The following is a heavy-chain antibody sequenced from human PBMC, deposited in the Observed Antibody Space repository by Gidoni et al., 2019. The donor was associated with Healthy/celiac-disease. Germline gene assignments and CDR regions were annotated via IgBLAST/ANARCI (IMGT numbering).Heavy chain of an antibody. CDR1: GFTFSSYA. Sequence: QVQLVESGGGVVQPGRSLRLSCAASGFTFSSYAMHWVRQAPGKGLEWVAVISYDGSNKYYADSVKGRFTISRDNSKNTLYLQMNSLRAEDRAVYYCARDLTPRITIFGVVPPGYWGQGTLVTVSS. V-gene: IGHV3-30-3*01. J-gene: IGHJ4*02. CDR3: ARDLTPRITIFGVVPPGY. CDR2: ISYDGSNK. D-gene: IGHD3-3*01.